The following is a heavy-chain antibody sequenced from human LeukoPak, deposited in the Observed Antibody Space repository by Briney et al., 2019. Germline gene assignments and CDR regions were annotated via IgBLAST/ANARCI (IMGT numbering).Heavy chain of an antibody. J-gene: IGHJ4*02. CDR3: TGEEIAVAGTVGGIPPIDY. V-gene: IGHV3-49*04. CDR2: FRSKGYGGTT. Sequence: GGSLRLSCTASGFTCGDCAMSWVRQAPGKGLEWVGFFRSKGYGGTTEYAESVKGRFTISRDDSKSIAYLQMNSLKTEDTAVYYCTGEEIAVAGTVGGIPPIDYWGQGTLVTVSS. CDR1: GFTCGDCA. D-gene: IGHD6-19*01.